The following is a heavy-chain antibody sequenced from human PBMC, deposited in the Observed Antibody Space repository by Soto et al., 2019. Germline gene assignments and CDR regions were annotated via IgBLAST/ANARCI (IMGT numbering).Heavy chain of an antibody. D-gene: IGHD2-8*01. CDR3: AADATAWQQMVPSDY. Sequence: SVKVSCKASGFTFTSSAFQWVRQARGQRLEWIGWIAVGSGYTNYAQRFQDRVTLTRDMSTATTYMELSRLTSEDTAIYYCAADATAWQQMVPSDYWGQGTLVTAPQ. CDR2: IAVGSGYT. J-gene: IGHJ4*02. CDR1: GFTFTSSA. V-gene: IGHV1-58*01.